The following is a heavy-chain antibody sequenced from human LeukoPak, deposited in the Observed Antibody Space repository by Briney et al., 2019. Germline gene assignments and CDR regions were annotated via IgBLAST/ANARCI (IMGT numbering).Heavy chain of an antibody. Sequence: GESLKISCKGSGYSFTSYWIGWGRQLPGKGLEWMGIIYPGDSDTRYSPSFQGQVTISADKSISTAYLQWSSLKASDTAMYYCARHPEMATIFSYQYWGQGTLVTVSS. D-gene: IGHD5-24*01. V-gene: IGHV5-51*01. J-gene: IGHJ4*02. CDR1: GYSFTSYW. CDR3: ARHPEMATIFSYQY. CDR2: IYPGDSDT.